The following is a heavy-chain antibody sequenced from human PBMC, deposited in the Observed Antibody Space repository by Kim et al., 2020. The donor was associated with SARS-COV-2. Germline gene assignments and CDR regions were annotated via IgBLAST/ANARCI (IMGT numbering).Heavy chain of an antibody. CDR3: ARDGIRFLEWLLLDYYY. J-gene: IGHJ6*03. D-gene: IGHD3-3*01. CDR1: GFTFSSYA. V-gene: IGHV3-30-3*01. Sequence: GGSLRLSCAASGFTFSSYAMHWVRQAPGKGLEWVAVISYDGSNKYYADSVKGRFTISRDNSKNTLYLQMNSLRAEDTAVYYCARDGIRFLEWLLLDYYY. CDR2: ISYDGSNK.